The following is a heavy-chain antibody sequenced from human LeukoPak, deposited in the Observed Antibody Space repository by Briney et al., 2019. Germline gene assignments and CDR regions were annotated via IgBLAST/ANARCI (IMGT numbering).Heavy chain of an antibody. CDR2: IYYSGST. CDR3: ARVVVVPAAIPDY. V-gene: IGHV4-39*07. CDR1: GGSISSSSYY. D-gene: IGHD2-2*01. J-gene: IGHJ4*02. Sequence: SETLSLTCTVYGGSISSSSYYWGWIRQPPGKGLEWIGSIYYSGSTYYNPSLKSRVTISVDTSKNQFSLKLSSVTAADTAVYYCARVVVVPAAIPDYWGQGTLVTVSS.